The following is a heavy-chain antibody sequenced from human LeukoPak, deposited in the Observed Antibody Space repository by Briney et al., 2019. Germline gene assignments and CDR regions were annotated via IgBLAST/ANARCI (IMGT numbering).Heavy chain of an antibody. V-gene: IGHV1-46*01. CDR1: GYTFTSYY. CDR2: INPSGGST. D-gene: IGHD3-10*01. J-gene: IGHJ6*02. Sequence: ASVKVSCKASGYTFTSYYMHWVRQAPGQGLEWMGIINPSGGSTSYAQKFQGRVTMTRDTSTSTVYMELSSLRSEDTAVYYCARGRMVRGVIIYYGMDVWGQGTTVTVSS. CDR3: ARGRMVRGVIIYYGMDV.